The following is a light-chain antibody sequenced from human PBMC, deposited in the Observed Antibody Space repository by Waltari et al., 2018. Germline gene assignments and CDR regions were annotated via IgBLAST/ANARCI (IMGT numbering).Light chain of an antibody. Sequence: DIQMTQSPSSVSASVGDTVTITCRASQSISAWLARYQQKPGKAPKLLISAAFNLQSGVPSRFSGSRSGTDFSLTISSLQPEDFATYYCQQCNTLPFAFGGGTTVEIK. CDR3: QQCNTLPFA. V-gene: IGKV1D-12*01. CDR2: AAF. J-gene: IGKJ4*01. CDR1: QSISAW.